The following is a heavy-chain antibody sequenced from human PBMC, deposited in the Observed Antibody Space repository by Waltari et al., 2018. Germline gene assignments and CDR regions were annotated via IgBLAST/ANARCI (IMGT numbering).Heavy chain of an antibody. D-gene: IGHD6-19*01. CDR3: ARGMSSVWYGPFDY. CDR2: VYYTGNT. V-gene: IGHV4-59*08. J-gene: IGHJ4*02. Sequence: QVQLQESGPGLVKPSETLSLTCTVSGGSINIYYWSWIRQPPGKGLEWIGYVYYTGNTISNPSLESRVTLSADTSKNQVSLRLRSVTAADTAVYYCARGMSSVWYGPFDYWGQGTLVTVSS. CDR1: GGSINIYY.